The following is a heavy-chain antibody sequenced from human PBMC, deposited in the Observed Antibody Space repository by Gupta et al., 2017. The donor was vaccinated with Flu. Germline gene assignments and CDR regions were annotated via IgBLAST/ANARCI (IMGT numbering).Heavy chain of an antibody. J-gene: IGHJ4*02. V-gene: IGHV4-59*12. CDR3: ASSPYDFWSGYHSQPPGY. CDR2: IFYSGST. D-gene: IGHD3-3*01. Sequence: QVQLQESGPGLATPSETLSLTCTVPGVSISIYYWSWIRQPPGKGLEWIGYIFYSGSTNYNPSLKSGITISVDTTKNQFSLKLSSVSAADTAVYYCASSPYDFWSGYHSQPPGYWGQGTLGPVSS. CDR1: GVSISIYY.